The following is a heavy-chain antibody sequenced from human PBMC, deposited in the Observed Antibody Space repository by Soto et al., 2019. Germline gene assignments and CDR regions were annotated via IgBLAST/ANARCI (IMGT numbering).Heavy chain of an antibody. CDR3: ARAYTYDFDH. CDR1: GFSFGVSGVG. D-gene: IGHD2-21*01. V-gene: IGHV2-5*01. CDR2: VFWNDDK. Sequence: QITLKESGPTLVKPTQTLTLTCTFSGFSFGVSGVGVGWIRQPPGRALEWLGLVFWNDDKRYSPSLESRLTLTKDTSNNQVVLTVTNFDPGDTGTYYCARAYTYDFDHWGQGTLVTVSS. J-gene: IGHJ4*02.